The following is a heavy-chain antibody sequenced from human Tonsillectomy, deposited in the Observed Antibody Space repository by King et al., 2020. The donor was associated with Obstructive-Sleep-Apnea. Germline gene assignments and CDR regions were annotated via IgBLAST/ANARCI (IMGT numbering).Heavy chain of an antibody. Sequence: EVQLVDSGGGLVKPGGSLRLSCAASGFTFSSCSMNWVRQAPGKGLEWVSSITSSSSFIYYADSVKGRFTISRDNAKNSLYLQMNSLRAEDTAVYYCARGPYDILTSYYLIDYWGQGTLVTVSS. D-gene: IGHD3-9*01. CDR2: ITSSSSFI. CDR1: GFTFSSCS. V-gene: IGHV3-21*01. J-gene: IGHJ4*02. CDR3: ARGPYDILTSYYLIDY.